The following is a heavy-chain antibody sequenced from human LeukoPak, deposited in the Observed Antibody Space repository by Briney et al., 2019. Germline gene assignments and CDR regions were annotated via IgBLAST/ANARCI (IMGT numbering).Heavy chain of an antibody. D-gene: IGHD3-10*01. CDR2: IGAAGNT. CDR3: ARGPPGGSGRRPYYFDY. V-gene: IGHV3-13*01. J-gene: IGHJ4*02. Sequence: GGPLRLSCAPSGFNLSSYDMHWVPHATGEGVEWGSAIGAAGNTYYPGAVKGRFSISRENAKTCLYLLMNSLRAGDTAVYYCARGPPGGSGRRPYYFDYWGQGTLVTVS. CDR1: GFNLSSYD.